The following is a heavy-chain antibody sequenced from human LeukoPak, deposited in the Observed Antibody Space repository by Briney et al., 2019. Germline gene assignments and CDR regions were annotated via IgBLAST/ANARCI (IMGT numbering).Heavy chain of an antibody. V-gene: IGHV4-39*01. CDR1: GASISSSSYY. D-gene: IGHD5-18*01. CDR2: FSYSGST. CDR3: ARQSRFGYSYGKLDY. J-gene: IGHJ4*02. Sequence: SETLSLTCSVSGASISSSSYYWGWIRQPPGKGLEWIGSFSYSGSTYYNSSLKSRVTISVDTSKNQFSLKLSSVTTADTAVYYCARQSRFGYSYGKLDYWGQGTLVTVSS.